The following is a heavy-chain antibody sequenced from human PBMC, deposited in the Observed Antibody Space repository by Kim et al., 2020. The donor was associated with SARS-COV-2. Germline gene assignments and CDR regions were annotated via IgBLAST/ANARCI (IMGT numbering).Heavy chain of an antibody. Sequence: SVKVSCKASGGTFSNYAISWVRQAPGQGLEWMGRIIPILGITNYAQKFQGRVTITADKSTSTAYMELSSLRSEDTAVYYCARGAAGSGSYLVYYYGMDVWGQGTTVTVSS. J-gene: IGHJ6*02. CDR2: IIPILGIT. D-gene: IGHD3-10*01. CDR1: GGTFSNYA. V-gene: IGHV1-69*04. CDR3: ARGAAGSGSYLVYYYGMDV.